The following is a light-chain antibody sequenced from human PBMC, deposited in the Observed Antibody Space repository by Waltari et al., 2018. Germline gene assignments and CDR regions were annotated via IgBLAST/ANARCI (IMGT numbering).Light chain of an antibody. Sequence: QSVLTQPPSASAAPGQRVNISCSGSTSNIGNNFVYWYQQLPGTDPRLVIHRDSPRPSGIPDRLSGSKSGTAASLAISGLRSEDEADYYCASWDDILIGRLFGGGTKLTVL. CDR2: RDS. CDR3: ASWDDILIGRL. J-gene: IGLJ2*01. V-gene: IGLV1-47*01. CDR1: TSNIGNNF.